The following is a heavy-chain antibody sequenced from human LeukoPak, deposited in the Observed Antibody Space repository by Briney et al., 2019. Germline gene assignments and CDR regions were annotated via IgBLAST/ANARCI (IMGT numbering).Heavy chain of an antibody. CDR2: TYYRSKWYN. J-gene: IGHJ4*02. Sequence: SQTLSLTCSISGDSVSSNSVTWNWIRQSPSRGLEWLGRTYYRSKWYNDSALSVKSRITINPDTSKNQFSLQLNSVTPEDTAVYYCARGSRGAADYWGQGALVTVSS. CDR1: GDSVSSNSVT. CDR3: ARGSRGAADY. V-gene: IGHV6-1*01.